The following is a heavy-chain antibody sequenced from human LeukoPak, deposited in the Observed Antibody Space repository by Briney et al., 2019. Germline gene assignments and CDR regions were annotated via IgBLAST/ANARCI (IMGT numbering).Heavy chain of an antibody. J-gene: IGHJ6*03. Sequence: SETLSLTCTVSGGSISSYYWSWIRQPPGKGLEWIGDIYYSGSTNYNPSLKSRVTISVDTSKNQFSLKLSSVTAADTAVYYCARAKQGDCSSTSCYFGYYYYYMDVWGKGTTVTVSS. CDR2: IYYSGST. D-gene: IGHD2-2*01. CDR1: GGSISSYY. V-gene: IGHV4-59*01. CDR3: ARAKQGDCSSTSCYFGYYYYYMDV.